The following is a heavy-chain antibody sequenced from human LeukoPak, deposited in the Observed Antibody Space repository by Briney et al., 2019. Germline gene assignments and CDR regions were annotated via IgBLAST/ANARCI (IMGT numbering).Heavy chain of an antibody. D-gene: IGHD3-3*01. CDR1: GGSVRSSSYY. CDR3: ARELENTIFGVISRWFDP. Sequence: SETLSLTCTVSGGSVRSSSYYWGCIRQPPGKGLEWIGSVHYNGSTCYNPSLGGRVIMSIDTSKNHFSLKLTSVTAADTAVYYCARELENTIFGVISRWFDPWGQGALVTVSP. CDR2: VHYNGST. V-gene: IGHV4-39*07. J-gene: IGHJ5*02.